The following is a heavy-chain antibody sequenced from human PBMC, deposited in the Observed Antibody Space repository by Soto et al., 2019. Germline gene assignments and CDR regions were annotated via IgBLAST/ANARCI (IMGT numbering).Heavy chain of an antibody. CDR3: AGGYQD. CDR1: GFPFSSYW. J-gene: IGHJ4*02. D-gene: IGHD5-12*01. V-gene: IGHV3-74*01. Sequence: EEHLVQSGGGLVQPGGSLRLSCAASGFPFSSYWMHWVRQVPGQGLVWVSRINSDGSSTIYADFVKGRFTISRDNAKNTLYLQMNSLRVDDTAIDYCAGGYQDWGQGALVTVSS. CDR2: INSDGSST.